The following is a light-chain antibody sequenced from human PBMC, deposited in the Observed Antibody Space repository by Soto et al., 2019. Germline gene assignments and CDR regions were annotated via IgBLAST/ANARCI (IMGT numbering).Light chain of an antibody. V-gene: IGLV1-40*01. CDR2: DNS. CDR3: QSYDSSLSGSV. J-gene: IGLJ2*01. CDR1: SSNIGAGSD. Sequence: QSVLTQPPSVSGAPGQRVTISCTGSSSNIGAGSDVHWYQQLPGTAPKLIIYDNSNRPSGVPDRFSGSKSGTSASLAITGLQAEDEDDDYCQSYDSSLSGSVFGGGTKLTVL.